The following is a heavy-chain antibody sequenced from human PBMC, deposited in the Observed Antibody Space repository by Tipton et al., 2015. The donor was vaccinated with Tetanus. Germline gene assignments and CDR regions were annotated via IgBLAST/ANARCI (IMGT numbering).Heavy chain of an antibody. J-gene: IGHJ4*02. V-gene: IGHV3-33*01. D-gene: IGHD3-16*01. CDR1: GFIFSSYG. CDR3: AREQSGSYALFDY. CDR2: PWYDGTDK. Sequence: SLRLSCAASGFIFSSYGIHWVRQAPGKGLGWVAVPWYDGTDKYYADSVKGRFTISRDNSKKSLFLQMNSLRAEDTAVYFCAREQSGSYALFDYWGQGALVTVSS.